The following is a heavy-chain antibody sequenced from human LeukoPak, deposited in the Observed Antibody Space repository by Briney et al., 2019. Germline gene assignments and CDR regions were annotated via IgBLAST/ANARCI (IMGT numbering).Heavy chain of an antibody. D-gene: IGHD3-3*01. J-gene: IGHJ6*02. Sequence: GASVKVSCKASGYTFTSYGISWMRQAPGQGLEWMGWISAYNGNTNYAQKLQGRVTMTTDTSTSTAYMELRSLRSDDTAVYYCARDYDFWSGSDFLYYYGMDVWGQGTTVTVSS. CDR2: ISAYNGNT. CDR1: GYTFTSYG. V-gene: IGHV1-18*01. CDR3: ARDYDFWSGSDFLYYYGMDV.